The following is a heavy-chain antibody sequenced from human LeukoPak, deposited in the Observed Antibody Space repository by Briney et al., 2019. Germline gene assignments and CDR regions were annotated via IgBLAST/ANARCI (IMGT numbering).Heavy chain of an antibody. V-gene: IGHV3-48*03. J-gene: IGHJ3*02. CDR1: GFTFSSYE. Sequence: PGGSLRLSCAASGFTFSSYEMNWVGQAPRKGLEWVSYISSSGSTIYYADSVKGRFTISRDNAKNSLYLQMNSLRAEDTAVYYCARATRGADAFEIWGQGTLVTVSS. CDR3: ARATRGADAFEI. D-gene: IGHD1-26*01. CDR2: ISSSGSTI.